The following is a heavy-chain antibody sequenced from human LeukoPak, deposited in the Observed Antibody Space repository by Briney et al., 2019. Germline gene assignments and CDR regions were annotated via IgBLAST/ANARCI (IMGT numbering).Heavy chain of an antibody. CDR1: GFTFSDYY. CDR3: ASGPRGGYDSFFDY. CDR2: ISSSGRTI. V-gene: IGHV3-11*04. J-gene: IGHJ4*02. Sequence: GGSLRLSCAASGFTFSDYYMSWIRQAPGKGLEWVSYISSSGRTIYYADSVKDRFTISRDNAKNSLYLQMNSLRAEDTAVYYCASGPRGGYDSFFDYWGQGTLVTVSS. D-gene: IGHD5-12*01.